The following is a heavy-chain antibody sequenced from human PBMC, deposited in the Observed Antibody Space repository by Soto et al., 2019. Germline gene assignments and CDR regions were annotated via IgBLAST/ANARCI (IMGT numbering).Heavy chain of an antibody. J-gene: IGHJ5*02. CDR2: ISSSSSTI. V-gene: IGHV3-48*01. CDR3: ARHPERIAQIGWFDP. CDR1: GFTFSSYS. Sequence: EVQLVESGGRLVQPGGSLRLSCAASGFTFSSYSMNWVRQAPGKGLEWVSYISSSSSTIYYADSVKGRFTISRDNAKNSRYLQMNSLRAEGTAVYYCARHPERIAQIGWFDPWGQGTLVTVSS. D-gene: IGHD6-13*01.